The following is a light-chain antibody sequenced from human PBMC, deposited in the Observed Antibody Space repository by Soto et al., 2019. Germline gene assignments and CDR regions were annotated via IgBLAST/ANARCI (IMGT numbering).Light chain of an antibody. CDR3: SSYTTKSTGV. J-gene: IGLJ2*01. CDR2: DVS. CDR1: SSDVGAWNY. Sequence: QSALTQPASVSGSPGQSITISCNGTSSDVGAWNYVCWYQKHPDKAPKLLIFDVSNRPSGVSSRFAGSKSGNTASLTISGLQVEDEADYFCSSYTTKSTGVFGGGTKLTVL. V-gene: IGLV2-14*03.